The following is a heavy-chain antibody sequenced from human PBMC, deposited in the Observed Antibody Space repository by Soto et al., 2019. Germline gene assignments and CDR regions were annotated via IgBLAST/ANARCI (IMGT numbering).Heavy chain of an antibody. D-gene: IGHD3-10*01. CDR2: ISGSGGST. CDR1: GFTFSSYA. CDR3: AKLVSYYYGSGSYYDGAEEYYFDY. Sequence: GGSLRLSCAASGFTFSSYAMSWVRQAPGKGLEWVSAISGSGGSTYYADSVKGRFTISRDNSKNTLYLQMNSLRAEDTAVYYCAKLVSYYYGSGSYYDGAEEYYFDYRGQGTLVTVSS. V-gene: IGHV3-23*01. J-gene: IGHJ4*02.